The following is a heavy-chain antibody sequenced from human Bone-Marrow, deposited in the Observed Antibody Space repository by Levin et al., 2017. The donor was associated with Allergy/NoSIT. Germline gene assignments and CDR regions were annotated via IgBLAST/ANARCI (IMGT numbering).Heavy chain of an antibody. CDR1: GASINSTNYY. D-gene: IGHD1-20*01. Sequence: SQTLSLTCTVSGASINSTNYYWGWIRQPPGKGLEWIGTIYYDSYTYYNPSLKSRVTISKDTSKNQFSLKLSSVTAADTAVYYCARLADNWNVNWFDPWGQGTLVTVSS. J-gene: IGHJ5*02. CDR2: IYYDSYT. CDR3: ARLADNWNVNWFDP. V-gene: IGHV4-39*07.